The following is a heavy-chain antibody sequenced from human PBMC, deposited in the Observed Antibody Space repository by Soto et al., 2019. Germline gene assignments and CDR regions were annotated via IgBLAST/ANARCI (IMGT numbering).Heavy chain of an antibody. V-gene: IGHV3-7*03. J-gene: IGHJ6*02. CDR3: ARYGFPNGLDL. CDR1: GFTFNGNW. CDR2: IRPDETEK. D-gene: IGHD3-10*01. Sequence: GGSLRLSCVLSGFTFNGNWMGWARQAPGKGLEWVANIRPDETEKYYVDSVRGRFTISRDGAENSLHLQMNSLRVEDTALYYCARYGFPNGLDLWGQGTTVTVSS.